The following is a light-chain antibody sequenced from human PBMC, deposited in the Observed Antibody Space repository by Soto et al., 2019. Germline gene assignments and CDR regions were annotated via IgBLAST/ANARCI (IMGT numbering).Light chain of an antibody. CDR3: QKYNSAPLT. CDR2: ATS. J-gene: IGKJ4*01. V-gene: IGKV1-27*01. Sequence: DVQMTQSPSSLSAFVGARVTITCRASQGIAPYLAWFQQTPGKVPKLLIDATSTLQSGVPSRFSGSGSGTDFTLTISSLQPEDVGTYYCQKYNSAPLTFGGGTKVEIK. CDR1: QGIAPY.